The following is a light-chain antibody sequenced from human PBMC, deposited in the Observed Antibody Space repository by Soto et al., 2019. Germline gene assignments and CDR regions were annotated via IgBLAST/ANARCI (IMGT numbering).Light chain of an antibody. V-gene: IGLV1-44*01. CDR1: NSNIGSNT. CDR2: YDN. J-gene: IGLJ1*01. CDR3: AGCEDSLNGRV. Sequence: QSVLTQPPSASGTPGQRVTISCSGSNSNIGSNTVNWYQQLPGTAPKLLIYYDNLRTSGVPDRMSGSKSGTSASLALSGLRSDDEAGYYYAGCEDSLNGRVFGTGTKVTVL.